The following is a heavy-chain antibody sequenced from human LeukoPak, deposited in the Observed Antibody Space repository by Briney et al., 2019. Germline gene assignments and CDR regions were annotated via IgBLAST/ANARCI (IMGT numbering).Heavy chain of an antibody. CDR1: GGSFSGYY. V-gene: IGHV4-34*01. J-gene: IGHJ4*02. D-gene: IGHD1-26*01. CDR2: IYHSGST. Sequence: SETLSLTCAVYGGSFSGYYWSWIRQPPGKGLEWIGEIYHSGSTNYNPSLKSRVTISVDKSKNQFSLKLSSVTAADTAVYYCARDWGGSYFFDYWGQGTLVTVSS. CDR3: ARDWGGSYFFDY.